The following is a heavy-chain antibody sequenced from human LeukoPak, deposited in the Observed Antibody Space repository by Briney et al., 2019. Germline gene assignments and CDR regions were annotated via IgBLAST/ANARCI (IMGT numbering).Heavy chain of an antibody. D-gene: IGHD6-19*01. CDR3: AKDIGDDGVAGTDFDY. J-gene: IGHJ4*02. Sequence: PGRSLRLSCAASGFTFDDYAMHWVRQAPGKGLEWVSGISWNSRSIGYADSVKGRFTISRDNAKNSLYLQMNSLRAEDTALYYCAKDIGDDGVAGTDFDYWGQGTLVTVSS. V-gene: IGHV3-9*01. CDR1: GFTFDDYA. CDR2: ISWNSRSI.